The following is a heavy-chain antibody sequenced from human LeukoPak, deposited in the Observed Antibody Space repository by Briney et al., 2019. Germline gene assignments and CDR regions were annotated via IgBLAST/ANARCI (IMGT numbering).Heavy chain of an antibody. D-gene: IGHD2-2*01. CDR2: IYHSGST. V-gene: IGHV4-38-2*01. Sequence: SETLSLTCAVSGYSISSGYYWGWIRPPPGKGLEGIGIIYHSGSTYYNPSLKSRVTISVDTSKNQFSLKLSSVTAADTAVYYCARVGLGYCSSTSCLDYYYGMDVWGKGTTVTVSS. CDR3: ARVGLGYCSSTSCLDYYYGMDV. J-gene: IGHJ6*04. CDR1: GYSISSGYY.